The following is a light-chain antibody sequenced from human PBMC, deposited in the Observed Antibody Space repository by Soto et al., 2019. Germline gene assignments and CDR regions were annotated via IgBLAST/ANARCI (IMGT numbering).Light chain of an antibody. CDR3: QQLNSYPVI. Sequence: DIQLTQSPSFLSASVGDRVTITCRASQGISSTYLSWYQQTPGKAPKILIYAASTLQSGVPSRFSAPGSETDFTITMRSLKTEDFANSYCQQLNSYPVIIGGGTKVDIK. V-gene: IGKV1-9*01. CDR1: QGISSTY. CDR2: AAS. J-gene: IGKJ4*01.